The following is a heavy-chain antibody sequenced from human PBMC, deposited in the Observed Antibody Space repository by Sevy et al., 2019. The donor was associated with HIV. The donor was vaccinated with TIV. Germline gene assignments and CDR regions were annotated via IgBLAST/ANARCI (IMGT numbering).Heavy chain of an antibody. J-gene: IGHJ3*02. CDR3: ARGTEWFGESTLDAFDI. Sequence: ASVKVSCKAPGGTFSSYAISWVRQAPGQGLEWMGGIIPIFGTANYAQKFQGRVTITADESTSTAYMELSSLRSEDTAVYYCARGTEWFGESTLDAFDIWGQGTMVTVSS. CDR2: IIPIFGTA. CDR1: GGTFSSYA. V-gene: IGHV1-69*13. D-gene: IGHD3-10*01.